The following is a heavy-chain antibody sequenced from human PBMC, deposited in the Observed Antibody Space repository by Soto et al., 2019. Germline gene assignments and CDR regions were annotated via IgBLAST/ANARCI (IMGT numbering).Heavy chain of an antibody. Sequence: GSLRLSCAASGFTFSSYGMHWVRQAPGKGLEWVAVISYDGSNKYYADSVKGRFTISRDNSKNTLYLQMNSLRAEDTAVYYCAKSQIVVVPAAAMDVWGQGTTVTVSS. CDR1: GFTFSSYG. J-gene: IGHJ6*02. V-gene: IGHV3-30*18. CDR2: ISYDGSNK. CDR3: AKSQIVVVPAAAMDV. D-gene: IGHD2-2*01.